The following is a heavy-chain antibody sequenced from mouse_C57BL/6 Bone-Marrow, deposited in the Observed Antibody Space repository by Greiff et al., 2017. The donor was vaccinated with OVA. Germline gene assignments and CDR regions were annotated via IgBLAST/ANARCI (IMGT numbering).Heavy chain of an antibody. J-gene: IGHJ2*01. CDR3: ARSEDLDY. CDR2: INPNNGGT. V-gene: IGHV1-26*01. CDR1: GYTFTDYY. Sequence: VQLQQSGPELVKPGASVKISCKASGYTFTDYYMNWVKQSHGKSLEWIGDINPNNGGTSYNQKFKGKATLTVDKSSSTAYMELRSLTSEDSAVYYCARSEDLDYWGQGTTLTVSS.